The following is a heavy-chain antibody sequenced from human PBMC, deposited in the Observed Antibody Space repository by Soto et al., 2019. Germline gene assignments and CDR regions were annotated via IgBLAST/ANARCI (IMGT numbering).Heavy chain of an antibody. CDR1: GGSISSGGYY. CDR2: IYYSGST. Sequence: PSETLSLTCTVSGGSISSGGYYWSWIRQHPGKGLEWIGYIYYSGSTYYNPSLKSRVTISVDTSKNQFSLKLSSVTAADTAVYYCARVSNSTLFDYWGQGTLVTVSS. CDR3: ARVSNSTLFDY. J-gene: IGHJ4*02. D-gene: IGHD2-2*01. V-gene: IGHV4-31*03.